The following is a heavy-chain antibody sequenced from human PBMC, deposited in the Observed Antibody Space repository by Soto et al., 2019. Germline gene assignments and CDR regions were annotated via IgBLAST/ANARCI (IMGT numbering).Heavy chain of an antibody. CDR2: FSYGGYT. Sequence: QAQLQESGPGQVRPSETLSLSCSVSGDSISGGDVYWSWIRQSPRKALEWIAHFSYGGYTFYDPSLKSRVTMSVDPSRNQVSLKLRSVTAADTAVYYCATVNGSFLSFFDNWGQGTLVTVSS. CDR3: ATVNGSFLSFFDN. CDR1: GDSISGGDVY. J-gene: IGHJ4*02. V-gene: IGHV4-30-4*08. D-gene: IGHD2-8*01.